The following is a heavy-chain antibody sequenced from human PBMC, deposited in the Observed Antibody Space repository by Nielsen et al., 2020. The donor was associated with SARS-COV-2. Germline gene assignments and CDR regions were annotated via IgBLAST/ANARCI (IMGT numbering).Heavy chain of an antibody. V-gene: IGHV3-48*03. Sequence: GGSLRLSCAASGFTFSSYEMNWVRQAPGKGLEWVSYISSSGSTIYYADSVKGRFTISRDNAKNSLYLQMNSLRAEDTAVYYCASILRSLYYFDYWGQGTLVTVSS. J-gene: IGHJ4*02. D-gene: IGHD4-17*01. CDR2: ISSSGSTI. CDR1: GFTFSSYE. CDR3: ASILRSLYYFDY.